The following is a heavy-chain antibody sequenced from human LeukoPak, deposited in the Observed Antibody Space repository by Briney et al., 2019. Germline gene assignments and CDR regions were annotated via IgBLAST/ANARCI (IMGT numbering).Heavy chain of an antibody. Sequence: SETLSLTCTVSGYSISSGYYWGWIRQPPGKGLEWIGSIYHSGSTYYNPSLKSRVTISVDTSKNQFSLKLSSVTAADTAVYYCARVGSSSWSAASYFDYWGQGTLVTVSS. CDR1: GYSISSGYY. CDR2: IYHSGST. CDR3: ARVGSSSWSAASYFDY. J-gene: IGHJ4*02. V-gene: IGHV4-38-2*02. D-gene: IGHD6-13*01.